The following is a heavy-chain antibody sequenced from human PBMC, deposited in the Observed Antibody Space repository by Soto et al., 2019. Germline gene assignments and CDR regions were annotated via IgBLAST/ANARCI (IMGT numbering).Heavy chain of an antibody. Sequence: SETLSLTCAVSSGSISSSNWWSWVRQPPGKGLEWIGEIYHSGSTNYNPSLKSRVTISVDKSKNQFSLKLTSVTAADTAMYYCAKVPLWFGEIAGYMDVWGKGTTVTVSS. J-gene: IGHJ6*03. CDR1: SGSISSSNW. CDR2: IYHSGST. D-gene: IGHD3-10*01. V-gene: IGHV4-4*02. CDR3: AKVPLWFGEIAGYMDV.